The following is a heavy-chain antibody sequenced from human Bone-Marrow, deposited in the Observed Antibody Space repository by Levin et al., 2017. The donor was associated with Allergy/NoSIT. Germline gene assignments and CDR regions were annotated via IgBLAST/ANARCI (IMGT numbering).Heavy chain of an antibody. CDR1: GGTFSSYA. D-gene: IGHD6-6*01. CDR2: IIPIFGTA. Sequence: ASVKVSCKASGGTFSSYAISWVRQAPGQGLEWMGGIIPIFGTANYAQKFQGRVTITADESTSTAYMELSSLRSEDTAVYYCARVLYSSSSWYFDLWGRGTLVTVSS. V-gene: IGHV1-69*13. J-gene: IGHJ2*01. CDR3: ARVLYSSSSWYFDL.